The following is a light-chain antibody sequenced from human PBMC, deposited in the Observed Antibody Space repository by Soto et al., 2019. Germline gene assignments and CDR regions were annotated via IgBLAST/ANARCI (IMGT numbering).Light chain of an antibody. J-gene: IGLJ2*01. CDR2: DVS. CDR3: SSYTISAIV. V-gene: IGLV2-14*03. CDR1: SSDVGDYNS. Sequence: QSALTQPASVSGSPGQSITISCTGTSSDVGDYNSVSWYQQHPGKAPKLLIYDVSDRPSGVSNRFSGSKSGNTASLTISGLQAEDEADYYCSSYTISAIVFGGGTKLTV.